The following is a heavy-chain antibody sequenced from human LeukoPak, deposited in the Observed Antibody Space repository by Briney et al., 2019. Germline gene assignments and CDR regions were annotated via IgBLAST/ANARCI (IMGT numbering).Heavy chain of an antibody. J-gene: IGHJ4*02. CDR2: IWYDGSNK. CDR1: GFTFSSYG. D-gene: IGHD1-20*01. V-gene: IGHV3-33*01. CDR3: ARDRYNWNGDFDY. Sequence: PGRSLRLSCAASGFTFSSYGMHWVRQAPGKGLEWVAVIWYDGSNKYYADSVKGRFTISRDNSKNTLYLQMNSLRAEDTAVYYRARDRYNWNGDFDYWGQGTLVTVSS.